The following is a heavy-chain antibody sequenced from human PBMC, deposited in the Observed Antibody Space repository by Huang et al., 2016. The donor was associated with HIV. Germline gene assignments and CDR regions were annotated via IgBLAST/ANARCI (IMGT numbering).Heavy chain of an antibody. CDR1: GFAFSQYA. CDR2: IGGYSGDI. J-gene: IGHJ4*02. CDR3: VIMDDYFDY. V-gene: IGHV3-9*01. D-gene: IGHD2-8*01. Sequence: VQLVESGGGLVQPGWSLRLSCAASGFAFSQYAVHWVRQSPGKGLEWVSGIGGYSGDIAYAASVRGRFVISRDNAKKSLYLKMNGLRLEDTALYFCVIMDDYFDYWGQGVVVGVSS.